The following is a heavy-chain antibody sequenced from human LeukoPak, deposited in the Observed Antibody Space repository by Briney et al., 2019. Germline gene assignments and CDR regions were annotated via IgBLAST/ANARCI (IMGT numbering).Heavy chain of an antibody. J-gene: IGHJ4*02. CDR1: GFTFNNYA. D-gene: IGHD2-15*01. Sequence: GGSLRFSCTASGFTFNNYAMTWVRQSPAKGLKWLSSITDIGDSTYYADSVKGRFTMSRDNSKNTLYLQMNSLRADDSAVYYCAKAPTRYCSGGSCYPLDCWGQGTLVTVSS. CDR3: AKAPTRYCSGGSCYPLDC. V-gene: IGHV3-23*01. CDR2: ITDIGDST.